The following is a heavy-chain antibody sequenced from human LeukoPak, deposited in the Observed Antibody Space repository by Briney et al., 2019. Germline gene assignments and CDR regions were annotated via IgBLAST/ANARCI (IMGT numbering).Heavy chain of an antibody. Sequence: GGSLRLSCAASGFTFSSDGMHWVRQAPGKGLECVAFIRYDGSNKYYADSVKGRFTISRENSKNTLYLQMNSLRAEDTAVYYCAKNPWEYSYGYADWGQGTLVTVSS. CDR2: IRYDGSNK. V-gene: IGHV3-30*02. CDR1: GFTFSSDG. D-gene: IGHD5-18*01. CDR3: AKNPWEYSYGYAD. J-gene: IGHJ4*02.